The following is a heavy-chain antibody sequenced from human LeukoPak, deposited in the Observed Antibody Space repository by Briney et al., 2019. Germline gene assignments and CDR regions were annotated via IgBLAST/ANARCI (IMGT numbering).Heavy chain of an antibody. CDR1: GGSISSYY. CDR2: IYYSGST. Sequence: SETLSLACTVSGGSISSYYWSWIRQPPGKGLEWIGYIYYSGSTNYNPSLKSRVTISVDTSKNQFSLKLSSVTAADTAVYYCARGNGGYVGYWGQGTLVTVSS. CDR3: ARGNGGYVGY. J-gene: IGHJ4*02. D-gene: IGHD2-8*01. V-gene: IGHV4-59*01.